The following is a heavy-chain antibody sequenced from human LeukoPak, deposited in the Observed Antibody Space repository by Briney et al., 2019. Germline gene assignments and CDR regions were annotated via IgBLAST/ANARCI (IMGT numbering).Heavy chain of an antibody. CDR3: ARSSTILGVGNFHH. CDR2: IKQDGSEK. V-gene: IGHV3-7*05. Sequence: QPGGSLRLSCAASGFTFSSYAMSWVRQAPGKGLQWVANIKQDGSEKNYVDSVKGRFTISRDNAKNSVYLQMNSLRAEDTAVYYCARSSTILGVGNFHHWGQGTLVTVSS. D-gene: IGHD3-3*01. CDR1: GFTFSSYA. J-gene: IGHJ1*01.